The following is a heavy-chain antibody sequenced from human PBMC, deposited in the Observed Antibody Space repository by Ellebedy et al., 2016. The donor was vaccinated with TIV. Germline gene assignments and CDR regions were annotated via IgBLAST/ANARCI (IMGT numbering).Heavy chain of an antibody. D-gene: IGHD3-3*01. Sequence: SETLSLTCTVSGGSISSYYWSWIRQPAGKGLEWIGRIYTSGSTNYNPSLKGRVTVSLDTSKNQVSLRLNSVTAADTAMYYCMRGPGRGYPSDKWGPGTLVTVSS. V-gene: IGHV4-4*07. CDR1: GGSISSYY. CDR2: IYTSGST. J-gene: IGHJ4*02. CDR3: MRGPGRGYPSDK.